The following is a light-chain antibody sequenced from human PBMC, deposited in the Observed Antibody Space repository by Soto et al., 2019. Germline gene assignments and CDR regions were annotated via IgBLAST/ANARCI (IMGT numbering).Light chain of an antibody. V-gene: IGKV3-20*01. CDR1: QSVSSSY. Sequence: EIVLTQSPGTLSLSPGERATLSCRASQSVSSSYLAWYQQKPGQAPSLLIYGASSRATGIPDRFSGSGSGTDFHLTISRLEPEDFAVYYCQQYGSSPYTFGQGTKLEIK. CDR2: GAS. CDR3: QQYGSSPYT. J-gene: IGKJ2*01.